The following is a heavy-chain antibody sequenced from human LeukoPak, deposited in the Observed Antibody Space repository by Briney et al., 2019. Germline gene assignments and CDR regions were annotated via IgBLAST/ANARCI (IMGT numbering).Heavy chain of an antibody. CDR2: IHKSGGT. V-gene: IGHV4-30-4*01. D-gene: IGHD6-6*01. Sequence: SETLSLTCTVSGGSISRGDYYWTWIRQPPGKGLEWIGYIHKSGGTSYTPSLKSRLTMSVDTSKNQFSLKLSSVTAADTAVYYCARLRYSSSSAGDYWGQGTLVTVSS. CDR1: GGSISRGDYY. CDR3: ARLRYSSSSAGDY. J-gene: IGHJ4*02.